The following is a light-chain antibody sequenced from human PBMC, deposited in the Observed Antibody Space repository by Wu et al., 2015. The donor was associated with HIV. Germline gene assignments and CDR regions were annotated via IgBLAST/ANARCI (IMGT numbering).Light chain of an antibody. CDR2: AAS. Sequence: IQLTQSPSSLSASVGDRVTITCRASQGISSYLAWYQQKPGKAPKLLIYAASTLQSGVPSRFSGSGSGAEFTLSISGLQREDFAIYYCQQLNSFPLTFGHGTRLEIK. CDR1: QGISSY. J-gene: IGKJ5*01. V-gene: IGKV1-9*01. CDR3: QQLNSFPLT.